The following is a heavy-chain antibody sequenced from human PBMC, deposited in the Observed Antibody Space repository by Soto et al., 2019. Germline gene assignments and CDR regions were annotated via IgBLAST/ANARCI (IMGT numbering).Heavy chain of an antibody. CDR3: ARDRTHFDSSAYYSGLDV. Sequence: ASETLSLTCTVSGASIDSYYWNWIRQPPGKGLEWIGYIYYSGSTTYNPSLKTRVTISVDRSKNQFSLKLTSVTAADTAVYYCARDRTHFDSSAYYSGLDVWGQGTTVTVSS. CDR1: GASIDSYY. D-gene: IGHD3-22*01. V-gene: IGHV4-59*13. J-gene: IGHJ6*02. CDR2: IYYSGST.